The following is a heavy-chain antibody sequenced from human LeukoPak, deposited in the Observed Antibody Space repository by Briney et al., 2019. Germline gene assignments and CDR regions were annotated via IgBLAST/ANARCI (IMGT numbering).Heavy chain of an antibody. V-gene: IGHV1-69*01. J-gene: IGHJ6*03. CDR3: ATSADCSSTSCLGRHYYYYMDV. D-gene: IGHD2-2*01. CDR1: GGTFSSYA. CDR2: IIPIFGTA. Sequence: GSSVKVSCKASGGTFSSYAISWVRQAPGQGLEWMGGIIPIFGTANYAQKFQGSVTITADESTSTAYMELSRLRSEDTAVYYCATSADCSSTSCLGRHYYYYMDVWGKGTTVTVSS.